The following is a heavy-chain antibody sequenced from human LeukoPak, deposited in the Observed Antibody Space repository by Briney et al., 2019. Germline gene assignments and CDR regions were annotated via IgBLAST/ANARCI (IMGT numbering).Heavy chain of an antibody. V-gene: IGHV3-21*01. Sequence: GGSLRLSCAAPGFTFSSYSMNWVRQAPGKGLEWVSSISSSSSYIYYADSVKGRFTISRDNAKNSLYLQMNSLRAEDTAVYYCARGGLTGTPKRYWGQGTLVTVSS. D-gene: IGHD1-20*01. CDR3: ARGGLTGTPKRY. CDR1: GFTFSSYS. CDR2: ISSSSSYI. J-gene: IGHJ4*02.